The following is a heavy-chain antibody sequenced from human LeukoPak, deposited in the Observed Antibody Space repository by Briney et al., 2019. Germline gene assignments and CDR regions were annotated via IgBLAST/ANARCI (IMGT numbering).Heavy chain of an antibody. D-gene: IGHD1-26*01. CDR3: ATQARIVGATGYFDY. CDR1: GGSISSYY. V-gene: IGHV4-59*08. J-gene: IGHJ4*02. CDR2: IFYSGST. Sequence: SETLSLTCSVSGGSISSYYWSWIRQPPGKGLEWIGYIFYSGSTNFNPSLKSRVTISLDTSKNQFSLKLSSVTAADTAVYYCATQARIVGATGYFDYWGQGTLVTVSS.